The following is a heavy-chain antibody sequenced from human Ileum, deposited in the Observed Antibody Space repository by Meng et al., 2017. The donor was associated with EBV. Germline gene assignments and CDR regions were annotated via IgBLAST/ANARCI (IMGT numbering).Heavy chain of an antibody. CDR1: GGSISSSNW. J-gene: IGHJ4*02. CDR3: ARVGQWLPIDY. D-gene: IGHD6-19*01. Sequence: GPLQGSGPGLLKPSGTLSLTCAVSGGSISSSNWWSWVRQPPGKGLEWIGEIYHSGSTNYNPFLKSRVTISVDKSKNQFSLNLSSVTAADTAVYYCARVGQWLPIDYWGQGTLVTVSS. V-gene: IGHV4-4*02. CDR2: IYHSGST.